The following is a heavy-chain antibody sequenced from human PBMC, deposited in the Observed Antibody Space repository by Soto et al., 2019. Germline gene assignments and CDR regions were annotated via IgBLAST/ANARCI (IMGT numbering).Heavy chain of an antibody. Sequence: QVQLAQSGAEVKKPGSSVKVSCKASGGTFSSYTISWVRQAPAQGLEWMGRIIPILGIAHYAQKFQGRVTITADESTSTAYREWSSLRSEDTTVYYCAREGYGIGGYGGYFALSVRGTLVAVSS. CDR3: AREGYGIGGYGGYFAL. J-gene: IGHJ2*01. CDR1: GGTFSSYT. CDR2: IIPILGIA. V-gene: IGHV1-69*08. D-gene: IGHD3-3*01.